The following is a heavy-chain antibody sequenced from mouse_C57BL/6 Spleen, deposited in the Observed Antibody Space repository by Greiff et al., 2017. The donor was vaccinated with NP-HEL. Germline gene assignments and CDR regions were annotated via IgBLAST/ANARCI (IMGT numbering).Heavy chain of an antibody. CDR1: GYTFTDYE. Sequence: LVESGAELVRPGASVTLSCKASGYTFTDYEMHWVKQTPVHGLEWIGAIDPETGGTAYNQKFKGKAILTADKSSSTAYMELRSLTSEDSAVYYCTRSSRDYWGQGTSVTVSS. CDR2: IDPETGGT. V-gene: IGHV1-15*01. CDR3: TRSSRDY. J-gene: IGHJ4*01.